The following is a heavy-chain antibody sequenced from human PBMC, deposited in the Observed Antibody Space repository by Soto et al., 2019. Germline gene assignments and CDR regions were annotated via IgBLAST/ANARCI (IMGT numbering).Heavy chain of an antibody. V-gene: IGHV4-59*01. J-gene: IGHJ4*02. CDR2: IYDSGST. CDR1: GGPISSYY. Sequence: SQTLSLTCTVSGGPISSYYWSWIRQPPGKGLEWIGYIYDSGSTNYNPSLKSRVTISVDTSKNQFSLKLTSVTAADTAVYYCVAPPRYWGQGTLVTVSS. CDR3: VAPPRY. D-gene: IGHD2-15*01.